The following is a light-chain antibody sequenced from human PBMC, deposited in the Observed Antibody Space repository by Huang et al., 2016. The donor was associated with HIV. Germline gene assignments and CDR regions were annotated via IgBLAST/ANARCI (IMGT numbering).Light chain of an antibody. CDR2: DAS. CDR1: QGISNT. CDR3: QQFNHYPLT. V-gene: IGKV1D-13*01. Sequence: QLTQSPSSLSASVGDRVTITCRASQGISNTLAWYQQKPGKAPKLLIYDASSVQTGAPSRFSDSGSGTDFTLTISSLQPEDCATYYCQQFNHYPLTFGGGTKVEMK. J-gene: IGKJ4*01.